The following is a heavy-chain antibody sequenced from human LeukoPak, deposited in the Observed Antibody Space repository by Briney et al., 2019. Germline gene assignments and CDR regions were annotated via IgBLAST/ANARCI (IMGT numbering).Heavy chain of an antibody. V-gene: IGHV3-13*01. J-gene: IGHJ3*02. Sequence: GGSLRLSCAASGFTFSSYDMHWVRQATGKGLEWVSAIGTAGDTYYPGSVKGRFTISRENAKNTLYLQMNSLRAEDTAVYYCAKAREYHYDSSGYLDAFDIWGQGTMVTVSS. CDR1: GFTFSSYD. D-gene: IGHD3-22*01. CDR3: AKAREYHYDSSGYLDAFDI. CDR2: IGTAGDT.